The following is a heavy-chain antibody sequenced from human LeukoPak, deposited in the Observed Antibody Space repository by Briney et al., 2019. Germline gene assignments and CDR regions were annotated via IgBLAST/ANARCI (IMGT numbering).Heavy chain of an antibody. CDR1: GFTFSSYA. J-gene: IGHJ4*02. CDR3: AKHTPVPGTSRKFDY. CDR2: ISGSGSST. V-gene: IGHV3-23*01. D-gene: IGHD6-19*01. Sequence: GGSLRLSCAASGFTFSSYAMNWLRQAPGKGLEWVSAISGSGSSTYYADSVKGRFTISRDNSKNTLYLQMNSLRAEDTAVYYCAKHTPVPGTSRKFDYWGQGTLVTVSS.